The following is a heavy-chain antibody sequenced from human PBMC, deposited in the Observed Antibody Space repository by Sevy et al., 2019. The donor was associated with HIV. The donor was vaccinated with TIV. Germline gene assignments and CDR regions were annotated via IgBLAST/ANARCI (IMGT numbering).Heavy chain of an antibody. J-gene: IGHJ4*02. D-gene: IGHD2-8*01. V-gene: IGHV3-23*01. Sequence: GGSLRLSCAASGFPFHDYSMSWIRQAPGKGLEWVATLSFGCGKINYADSVKGRFTISRDNSKNSFYLQMDNLRVEDTALYYCAREGCSRPHDYWGQGTRVTVSS. CDR3: AREGCSRPHDY. CDR1: GFPFHDYS. CDR2: LSFGCGKI.